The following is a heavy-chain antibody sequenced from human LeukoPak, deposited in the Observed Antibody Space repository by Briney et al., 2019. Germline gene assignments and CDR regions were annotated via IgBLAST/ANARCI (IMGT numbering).Heavy chain of an antibody. D-gene: IGHD2-21*02. V-gene: IGHV4-39*01. CDR3: ARKGVVTAIQYFDY. CDR2: IYYSGST. CDR1: GGSISSSSYY. J-gene: IGHJ4*02. Sequence: SETLSLTCTVSGGSISSSSYYWGWIRQPPGKGLEWIGSIYYSGSTYYNPSLKSRVTISVDTSQNQFSLKLSSVTAADTAVYYCARKGVVTAIQYFDYWGQGTLVTVSS.